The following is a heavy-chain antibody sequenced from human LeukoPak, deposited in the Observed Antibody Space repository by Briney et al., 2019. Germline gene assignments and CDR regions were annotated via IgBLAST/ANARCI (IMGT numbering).Heavy chain of an antibody. V-gene: IGHV4-4*02. Sequence: SGTLSLTWAVSGGSISSGNWWSWICQTPGKGLEWIGEIYHSGNTVYNPPLKSRVTVSVDNSKNQFSLRLTSVTAADTAVYYCARNGDSSSVVDWGQGTLVTVSS. J-gene: IGHJ4*02. CDR3: ARNGDSSSVVD. CDR1: GGSISSGNW. CDR2: IYHSGNT. D-gene: IGHD4-17*01.